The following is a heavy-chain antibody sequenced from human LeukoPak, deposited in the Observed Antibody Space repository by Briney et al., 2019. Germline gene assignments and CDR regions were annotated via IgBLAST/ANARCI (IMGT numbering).Heavy chain of an antibody. CDR1: GYTFTSYD. CDR3: ARVLALDIVATTIFDY. V-gene: IGHV1-8*03. D-gene: IGHD5-12*01. Sequence: GASVKVSCKASGYTFTSYDINWVRQATGQGLEWMGWMNPNSGNTGYAQKFQGRVTITRNTSISTAYMELSSLRSEDTAVYYCARVLALDIVATTIFDYWGQGTLVTVSS. J-gene: IGHJ4*02. CDR2: MNPNSGNT.